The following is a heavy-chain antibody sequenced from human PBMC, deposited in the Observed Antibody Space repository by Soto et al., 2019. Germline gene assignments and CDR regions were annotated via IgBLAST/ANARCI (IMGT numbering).Heavy chain of an antibody. CDR3: AKGSLTMIVVEGDYFDY. V-gene: IGHV3-21*04. J-gene: IGHJ4*02. CDR1: GFPFSSYN. CDR2: IGVSHSHI. Sequence: GGSLRLSCAASGFPFSSYNMNWVRQAPGKGLEWVSSIGVSHSHIYYADSVKGRFTISRDNSKNTLYLQMNSLRAEDTAVYYCAKGSLTMIVVEGDYFDYWGQGTLVSVSS. D-gene: IGHD3-22*01.